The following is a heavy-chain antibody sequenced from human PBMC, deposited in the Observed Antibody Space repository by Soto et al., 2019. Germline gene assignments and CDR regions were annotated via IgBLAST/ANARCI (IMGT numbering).Heavy chain of an antibody. V-gene: IGHV3-23*04. J-gene: IGHJ6*02. CDR1: GFTFSTSG. CDR2: ISGSGGTT. Sequence: EVQLVESGGDLVQPGGSLRLSCAASGFTFSTSGMSWVRQAPGKGLEWVSSISGSGGTTQYADSVKGRFTISRDNFENTLYLQMSSLRAEDTAVYYCAKDRMASAGYNPYGMDVWGQGTTVTVSS. CDR3: AKDRMASAGYNPYGMDV. D-gene: IGHD3-10*01.